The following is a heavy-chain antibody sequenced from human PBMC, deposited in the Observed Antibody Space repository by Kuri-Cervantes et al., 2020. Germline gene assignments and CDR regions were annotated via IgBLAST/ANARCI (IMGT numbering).Heavy chain of an antibody. CDR2: ISSSSSYI. D-gene: IGHD3-10*02. V-gene: IGHV3-21*03. CDR1: GFTFSSYS. Sequence: GESLKISCAASGFTFSSYSMNWVRQAPGKGLEWVSSISSSSSYIYYADSVKGRFTISRDNAKNSLYLQMNSLKTEDTAVYYCTTDRYYYVAIYCFDYWGQGTLVTVSS. J-gene: IGHJ4*02. CDR3: TTDRYYYVAIYCFDY.